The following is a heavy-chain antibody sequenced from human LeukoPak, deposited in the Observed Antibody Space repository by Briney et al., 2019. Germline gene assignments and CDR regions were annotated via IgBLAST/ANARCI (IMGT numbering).Heavy chain of an antibody. V-gene: IGHV4-31*03. J-gene: IGHJ4*02. CDR2: IDSSGNT. CDR3: ARDSIGYYGSGNFEY. Sequence: SETLSLTCTVSGGSISSGGYYWNWIRQHPEKGLEWIGNIDSSGNTYHNPSLKSRVTISVDTYKNEFSLKLSSVTAADTAVYYCARDSIGYYGSGNFEYWGQGTLVTVSS. CDR1: GGSISSGGYY. D-gene: IGHD3-10*01.